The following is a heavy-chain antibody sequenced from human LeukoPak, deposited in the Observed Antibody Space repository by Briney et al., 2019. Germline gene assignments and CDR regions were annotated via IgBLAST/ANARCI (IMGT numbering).Heavy chain of an antibody. V-gene: IGHV1-18*01. CDR1: GYTFTSYD. CDR3: ARDLSGSWPDAFDI. D-gene: IGHD3-10*01. CDR2: MNPNSGNT. J-gene: IGHJ3*02. Sequence: GSVKVSCKASGYTFTSYDINWVRQATGQGLEWMGWMNPNSGNTNYAQKLQGRVTMTTDTSTSTAYMELRSLRSDDTAVYYCARDLSGSWPDAFDIWGQGTMVTVSS.